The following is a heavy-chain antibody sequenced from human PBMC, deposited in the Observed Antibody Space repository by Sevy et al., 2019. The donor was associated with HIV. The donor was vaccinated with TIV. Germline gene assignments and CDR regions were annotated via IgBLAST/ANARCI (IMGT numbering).Heavy chain of an antibody. J-gene: IGHJ1*01. D-gene: IGHD3-10*01. Sequence: GGSLRLSCAASGFTFSSYSMNWVRQAPGKGLEWVSYISSSSSTIYYADSVKGRFTISRDNAKNSLYLQMNSLRAEDTAVYYCATLRGGLYGSGYFQNWGQGTQVTVSS. CDR2: ISSSSSTI. CDR1: GFTFSSYS. V-gene: IGHV3-48*01. CDR3: ATLRGGLYGSGYFQN.